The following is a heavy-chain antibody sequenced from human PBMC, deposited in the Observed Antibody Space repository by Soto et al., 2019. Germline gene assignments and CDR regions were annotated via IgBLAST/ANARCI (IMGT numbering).Heavy chain of an antibody. D-gene: IGHD3-9*01. CDR3: ARDILPGWTDYYYGMEV. J-gene: IGHJ6*02. V-gene: IGHV4-4*07. Sequence: LSLTCTVSGGSISSYYWSWIRQPAGKGLEWIGRIYTSGSTNYNPSLKSRVTMSVDTSKNQFSLKLSSVTAADTAVYYCARDILPGWTDYYYGMEVWGQGTTVTVSS. CDR1: GGSISSYY. CDR2: IYTSGST.